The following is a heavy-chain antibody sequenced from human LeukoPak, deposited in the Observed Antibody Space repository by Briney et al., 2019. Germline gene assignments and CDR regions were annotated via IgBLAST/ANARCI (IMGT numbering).Heavy chain of an antibody. CDR1: GFSLSTSEVG. D-gene: IGHD6-13*01. CDR3: AHGSSSSWPYYFDF. Sequence: SGPTLVKPTQTLTLTCTFSGFSLSTSEVGVGWIRQPPGKALEWLALIYWDDYKRYSPSLKSRLTITKDTSKNQVDLTMTNMDPVDTATYYCAHGSSSSWPYYFDFWGQGTLVTVPS. CDR2: IYWDDYK. V-gene: IGHV2-5*02. J-gene: IGHJ4*02.